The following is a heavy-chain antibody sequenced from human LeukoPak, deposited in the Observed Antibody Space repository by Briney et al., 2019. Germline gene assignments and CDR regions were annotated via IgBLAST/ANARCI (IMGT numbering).Heavy chain of an antibody. CDR3: ARVSMVRGVKGWFDP. CDR2: IYYSGST. CDR1: GGSISSYY. D-gene: IGHD3-10*01. V-gene: IGHV4-59*12. J-gene: IGHJ5*02. Sequence: KPSETLSLTCTVSGGSISSYYWSWIRQPPGKGLEWIGYIYYSGSTNYNPSLKSRVTISVDTSKNQFSLKLSSVTAADTAVYYCARVSMVRGVKGWFDPWGQGTLVTVSS.